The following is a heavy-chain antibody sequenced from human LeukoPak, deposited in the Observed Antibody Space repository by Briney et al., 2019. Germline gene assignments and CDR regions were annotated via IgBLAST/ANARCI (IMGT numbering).Heavy chain of an antibody. D-gene: IGHD5-18*01. J-gene: IGHJ4*02. Sequence: PGGSLRLSCAASGFTFSDYYMSWIRQAPGKGLEWVSYISSSGSTIYYADSVKGRFTISRDNAKNSLYLQMNSLRAEDTAVYYCASLSIHLWTIDYWGQGTLVTVSS. CDR1: GFTFSDYY. CDR3: ASLSIHLWTIDY. CDR2: ISSSGSTI. V-gene: IGHV3-11*04.